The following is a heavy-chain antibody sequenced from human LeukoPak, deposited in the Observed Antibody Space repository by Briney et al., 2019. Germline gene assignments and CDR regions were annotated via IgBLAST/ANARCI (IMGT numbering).Heavy chain of an antibody. V-gene: IGHV4-59*08. CDR2: IYYSGST. D-gene: IGHD3-10*01. CDR1: GGSISSYY. J-gene: IGHJ5*02. CDR3: ARQAWFGEQNNWFDP. Sequence: PSETLSLTCTVSGGSISSYYWSWIRQPPGKGLEWIGYIYYSGSTNYNPSLKSRVTISVDTSKNQFSLKLSSVTAADTAVYYCARQAWFGEQNNWFDPWGQGTLVTVSS.